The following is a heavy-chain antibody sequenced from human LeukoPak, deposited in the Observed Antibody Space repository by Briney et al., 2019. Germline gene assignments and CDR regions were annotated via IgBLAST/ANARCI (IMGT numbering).Heavy chain of an antibody. CDR2: IYHRGRA. CDR3: ARGGTYYTSGSYLGY. CDR1: GGSITTFY. Sequence: SESLSLTCTVSGGSITTFYWSWIRQPPGKGLEWVGYIYHRGRATYNPSLKSRVAISLDTSKKQFSLKLSSVTAAETAVYYCARGGTYYTSGSYLGYWGQGTLVTVSS. J-gene: IGHJ4*02. V-gene: IGHV4-59*01. D-gene: IGHD3-10*01.